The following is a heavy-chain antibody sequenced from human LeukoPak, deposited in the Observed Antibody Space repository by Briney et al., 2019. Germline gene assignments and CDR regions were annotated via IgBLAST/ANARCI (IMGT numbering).Heavy chain of an antibody. CDR2: INPNSGGT. J-gene: IGHJ4*02. CDR3: ARNFLWLLAATRDDRTDDS. D-gene: IGHD6-19*01. V-gene: IGHV1-2*02. Sequence: ASVKVSCKASGYTFTGYYMHWVRQAPGQELEWMGWINPNSGGTNYAQKFQGRVTMTRDTSISTAYMELSRLRSDDTAVYYCARNFLWLLAATRDDRTDDSWGQGTLVTVSS. CDR1: GYTFTGYY.